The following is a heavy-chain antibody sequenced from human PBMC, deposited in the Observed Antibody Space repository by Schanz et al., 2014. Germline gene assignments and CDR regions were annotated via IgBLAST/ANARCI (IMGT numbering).Heavy chain of an antibody. V-gene: IGHV1-2*02. CDR1: GYTLTAYY. CDR2: LNPDSGGT. Sequence: QVQLVQSGAEVKKPGASVKVSCKASGYTLTAYYMHWVRQAPGQGLEWMGWLNPDSGGTNYAQKSQGRVTMTRDMSSNTAYMELSRLRSDDSAVYYCASDFWSGYSHYYYGLDVWGQGTTVTVSS. J-gene: IGHJ6*02. CDR3: ASDFWSGYSHYYYGLDV. D-gene: IGHD3-3*01.